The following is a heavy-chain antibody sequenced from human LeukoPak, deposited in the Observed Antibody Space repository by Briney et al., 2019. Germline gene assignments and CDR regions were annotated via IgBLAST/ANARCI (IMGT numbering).Heavy chain of an antibody. Sequence: GASVKVSCKASGYTFTSYGMSWVRQAPGQGLEWMGWISAYNGNTNYAQKLQGRVTMTTDTSTSTAYMELRSLRSDDTAVYYCARGWGVVGTGAFDIWGQGTMVTVSS. J-gene: IGHJ3*02. CDR2: ISAYNGNT. V-gene: IGHV1-18*01. D-gene: IGHD2-21*02. CDR1: GYTFTSYG. CDR3: ARGWGVVGTGAFDI.